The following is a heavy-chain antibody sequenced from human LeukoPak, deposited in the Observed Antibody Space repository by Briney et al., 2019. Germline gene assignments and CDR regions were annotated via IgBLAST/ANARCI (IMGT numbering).Heavy chain of an antibody. CDR2: IIPILGIA. Sequence: SVKVSCKASGGTFSSYTISWVRQAPGQGLEWMGRIIPILGIANYAQKFQGRVTITADKSTSTAYMELSSLRSEDTAVYYCARVSLPVGSWVVGATAYYFDYWGQGTLVTVSS. D-gene: IGHD1-26*01. J-gene: IGHJ4*02. V-gene: IGHV1-69*02. CDR3: ARVSLPVGSWVVGATAYYFDY. CDR1: GGTFSSYT.